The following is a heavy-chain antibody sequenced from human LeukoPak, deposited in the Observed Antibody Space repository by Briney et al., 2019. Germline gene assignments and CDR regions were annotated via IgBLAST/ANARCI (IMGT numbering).Heavy chain of an antibody. J-gene: IGHJ4*02. V-gene: IGHV4-39*07. Sequence: SETLSLTCTVSGGSISSGDYYWSWIRQPPGKGLEWIGEINHSGSTNYNPSLKSRVTISVDTSKNQFSLKLSSVTAADTAVYYCARAPYYYDSRSLTFDYWGQGTLVTVSS. CDR2: INHSGST. D-gene: IGHD3-22*01. CDR3: ARAPYYYDSRSLTFDY. CDR1: GGSISSGDYY.